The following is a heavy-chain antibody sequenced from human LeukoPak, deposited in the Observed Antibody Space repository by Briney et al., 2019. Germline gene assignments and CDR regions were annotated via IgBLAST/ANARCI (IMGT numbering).Heavy chain of an antibody. J-gene: IGHJ3*02. CDR2: IYYSGST. Sequence: KSSETLSLTCTVSGGSISSYYWSWIRQPPGKGLEWIGYIYYSGSTNYNPSLKSRVTISVDTSKNQFSLKLSPVTAADTAVYYCARRANSGFDAYDIWGQGTMVTVSS. CDR1: GGSISSYY. V-gene: IGHV4-59*01. D-gene: IGHD5-12*01. CDR3: ARRANSGFDAYDI.